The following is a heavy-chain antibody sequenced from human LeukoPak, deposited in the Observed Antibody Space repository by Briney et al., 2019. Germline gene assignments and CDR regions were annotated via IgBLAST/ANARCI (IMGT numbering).Heavy chain of an antibody. J-gene: IGHJ4*02. V-gene: IGHV4-39*07. CDR1: GGSISSSSYY. D-gene: IGHD5-12*01. Sequence: PSETLSLTCTVSGGSISSSSYYWGWIRQPPGKGLEWIGSIYYSGSTYYNPSLKSRVTISVDTSKNQFSLKLSSVTAADTAVYYCATRSGYSGYGGFDYWGQGTLVTVSS. CDR2: IYYSGST. CDR3: ATRSGYSGYGGFDY.